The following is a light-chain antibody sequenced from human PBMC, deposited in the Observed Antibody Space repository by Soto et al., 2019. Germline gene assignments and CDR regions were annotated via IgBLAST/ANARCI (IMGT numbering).Light chain of an antibody. CDR3: QQYGRSSWT. J-gene: IGKJ1*01. Sequence: EIVLTQSPGTLSSSPGERATLSCRASQSVSSSYFAWYQQKPGQAPRLLIYAASSRATGIPDRFSGSGSGTDFTLTISRLEPEDFAVYYCQQYGRSSWTFGQGTRVEI. CDR2: AAS. CDR1: QSVSSSY. V-gene: IGKV3-20*01.